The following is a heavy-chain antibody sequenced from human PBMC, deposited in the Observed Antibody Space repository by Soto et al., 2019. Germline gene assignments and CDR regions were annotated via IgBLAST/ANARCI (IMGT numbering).Heavy chain of an antibody. D-gene: IGHD6-6*01. CDR1: GFTLSGYA. V-gene: IGHV3-64*01. CDR3: ARRARPDFYYMDV. CDR2: ISSNGVGT. J-gene: IGHJ6*03. Sequence: QSGGSLRLSCAAPGFTLSGYAMDWVRQAPGKGLEYVSGISSNGVGTYYANSVQGRFTISRDNSKNTVYLQMGSLRPEDMAVYYCARRARPDFYYMDVWGKGTTVTVSS.